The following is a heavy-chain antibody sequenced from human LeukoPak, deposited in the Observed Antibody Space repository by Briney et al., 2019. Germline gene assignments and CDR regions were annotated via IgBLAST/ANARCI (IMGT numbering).Heavy chain of an antibody. CDR3: ATVRRDFWSGYAWFDP. CDR1: GYTLTELS. CDR2: FDPEDGET. D-gene: IGHD3-3*01. Sequence: ASVKVSCKVSGYTLTELSMHWVRQGPGKGLEWKGSFDPEDGETIYAQKFQGRVTMTEDTSTDTDYMELSSLRSEDTAVYYCATVRRDFWSGYAWFDPWGQGTLVTVSS. V-gene: IGHV1-24*01. J-gene: IGHJ5*02.